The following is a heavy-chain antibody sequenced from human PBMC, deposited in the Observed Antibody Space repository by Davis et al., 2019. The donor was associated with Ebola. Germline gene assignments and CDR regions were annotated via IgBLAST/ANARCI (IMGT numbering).Heavy chain of an antibody. CDR1: GYTFSSYS. CDR2: INKDGSEK. Sequence: GESLKISCAASGYTFSSYSMSWVRQAPGKGLEWVANINKDGSEKYYVDSVKGRFTISRDNAKNSLYLQMNSLRAEDTAVYYCAGIGYSGHTYYYYYGMDVWGQGTTVTVSS. V-gene: IGHV3-7*01. D-gene: IGHD6-13*01. J-gene: IGHJ6*02. CDR3: AGIGYSGHTYYYYYGMDV.